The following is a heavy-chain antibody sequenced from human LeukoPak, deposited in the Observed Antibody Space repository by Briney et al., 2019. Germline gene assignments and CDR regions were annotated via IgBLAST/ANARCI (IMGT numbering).Heavy chain of an antibody. Sequence: SETLSLTCAVYGGSFSGYYWSWIRQPPGKGLGWIGELNHSGSTNYNPSLKSRVTISVDTSKNQFSLKLSSVTAADTAVYYCARGGLSSSSSWLSWFDPWGQGTLVTVPS. V-gene: IGHV4-34*01. CDR1: GGSFSGYY. D-gene: IGHD6-13*01. CDR3: ARGGLSSSSSWLSWFDP. J-gene: IGHJ5*02. CDR2: LNHSGST.